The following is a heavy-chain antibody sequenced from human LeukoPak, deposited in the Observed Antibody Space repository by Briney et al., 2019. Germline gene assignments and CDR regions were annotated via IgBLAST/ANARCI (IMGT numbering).Heavy chain of an antibody. Sequence: PSQTLSLTCAVSGGSISSGGYSWSWIRQPPGKGLEWIGYIYHSGSTYYNPSLKSRVTISVDRSKNQFSLKLSSVTAADTAVYYCARGLGSSGYWWLDPWGQGTLVTVSS. D-gene: IGHD3-22*01. V-gene: IGHV4-30-2*01. CDR3: ARGLGSSGYWWLDP. CDR1: GGSISSGGYS. CDR2: IYHSGST. J-gene: IGHJ5*02.